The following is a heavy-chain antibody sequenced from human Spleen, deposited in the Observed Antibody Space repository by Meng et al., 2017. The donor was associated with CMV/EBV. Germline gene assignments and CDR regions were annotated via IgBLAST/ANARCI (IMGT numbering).Heavy chain of an antibody. D-gene: IGHD3-3*01. CDR1: GFTFNSYT. J-gene: IGHJ4*02. CDR2: ISSGSTYI. Sequence: GGSLRLSCAASGFTFNSYTMSWVRQAPGKGLEWVSSISSGSTYIYSADSVKGRFTISRDNAKNSLYLQMNSLRAEDTAVYYRARAITYDFWSAFYGWGQGTLVTVSS. CDR3: ARAITYDFWSAFYG. V-gene: IGHV3-21*01.